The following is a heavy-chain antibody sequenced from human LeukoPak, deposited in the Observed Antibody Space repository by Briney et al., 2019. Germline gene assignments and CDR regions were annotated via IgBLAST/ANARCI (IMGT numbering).Heavy chain of an antibody. J-gene: IGHJ5*02. V-gene: IGHV4-34*01. D-gene: IGHD6-13*01. Sequence: SETLSLTCAVYGGSFSGYYWSWIRQPPGKGLEWIGEINHSGSTNYNPSLKSRVTISVDTSKNQFSLKLNSVTAADTAVYYCVKAAPGTDNWFDPWGQGTLVTVSS. CDR2: INHSGST. CDR3: VKAAPGTDNWFDP. CDR1: GGSFSGYY.